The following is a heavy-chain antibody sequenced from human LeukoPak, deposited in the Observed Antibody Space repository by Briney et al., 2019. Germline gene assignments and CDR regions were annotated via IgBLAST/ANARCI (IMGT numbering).Heavy chain of an antibody. V-gene: IGHV1-69*13. J-gene: IGHJ6*02. D-gene: IGHD3-10*01. CDR2: IIPIFGTA. CDR3: ATVYGSGSHTPYYYGMDV. Sequence: SVKVSCKASGGTFSSYAISWVRQAPGQGLEWMGGIIPIFGTANYAQKFQGRVTITADESTSTAYMELSSLRSEDTAVYYCATVYGSGSHTPYYYGMDVWGQGTTVTVSS. CDR1: GGTFSSYA.